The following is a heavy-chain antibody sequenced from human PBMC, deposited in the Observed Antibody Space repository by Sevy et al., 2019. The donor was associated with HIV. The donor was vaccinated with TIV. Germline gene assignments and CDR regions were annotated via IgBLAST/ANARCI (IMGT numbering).Heavy chain of an antibody. CDR1: GFTFSSYG. D-gene: IGHD6-6*01. Sequence: GGSLRLSCAASGFTFSSYGMHWVRQAPGKGLEWVAVILYDGSNKYYADSVKGRFTISRDNSKNTLYLQMNSLRAGDTAVYYCARGLAALPGYYYGMDVWGQGTAVTVS. CDR3: ARGLAALPGYYYGMDV. J-gene: IGHJ6*02. CDR2: ILYDGSNK. V-gene: IGHV3-30*03.